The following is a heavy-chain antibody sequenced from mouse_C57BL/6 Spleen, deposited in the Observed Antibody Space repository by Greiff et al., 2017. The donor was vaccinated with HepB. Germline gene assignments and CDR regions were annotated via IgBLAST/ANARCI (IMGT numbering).Heavy chain of an antibody. CDR1: GFTFSSYG. J-gene: IGHJ4*01. Sequence: EVKVVESGGDLVKPGGSLKLSCAASGFTFSSYGMSWVRQTPDKRLEWVATISSGGSYTYYPDSVKGRFTISRDNAKNTLYLQMSSLKSEDTAMYYCASHYDSSLYYYAMDYWGQGTSVTVSS. CDR3: ASHYDSSLYYYAMDY. V-gene: IGHV5-6*01. CDR2: ISSGGSYT. D-gene: IGHD1-1*01.